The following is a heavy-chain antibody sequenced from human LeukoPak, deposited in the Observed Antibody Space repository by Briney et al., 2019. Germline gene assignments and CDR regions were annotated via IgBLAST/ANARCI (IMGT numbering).Heavy chain of an antibody. CDR3: TTYGSGRKFDY. Sequence: GGSLRPSCAASGFSFSDAWMSWVRQIPGKGLEWVGRIESKTDGGTTDYAAPVKGRFTISRDDSTNTLYLQMNSLKSEDTAVYYCTTYGSGRKFDYWGQGILVTVPS. J-gene: IGHJ4*02. V-gene: IGHV3-15*04. CDR2: IESKTDGGTT. CDR1: GFSFSDAW. D-gene: IGHD3-10*01.